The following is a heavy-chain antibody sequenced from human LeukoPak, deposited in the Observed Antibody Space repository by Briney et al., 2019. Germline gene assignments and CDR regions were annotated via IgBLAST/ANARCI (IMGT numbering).Heavy chain of an antibody. Sequence: PSETLSLTCTVSGGSISSGDYYWRWIRQPPGKGLEWIGYIYYSGSTYYNPSLKSRVTISVDMSKNQFSLKLSSVTAADTAVYYCARSLGGDLDYWGQGTLVTVSS. J-gene: IGHJ4*02. CDR1: GGSISSGDYY. CDR2: IYYSGST. CDR3: ARSLGGDLDY. D-gene: IGHD2-21*02. V-gene: IGHV4-30-4*01.